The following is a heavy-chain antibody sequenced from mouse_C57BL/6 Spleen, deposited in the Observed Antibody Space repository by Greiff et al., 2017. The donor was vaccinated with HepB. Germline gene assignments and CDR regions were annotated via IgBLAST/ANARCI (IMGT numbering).Heavy chain of an antibody. CDR3: ARGTVYWYFDV. J-gene: IGHJ1*03. V-gene: IGHV3-6*01. D-gene: IGHD3-3*01. CDR1: GYSITSGYY. CDR2: ISYDGSN. Sequence: DVKLQESGPGLVKPSQSLSLTCSVTGYSITSGYYWNWIRQFPGNKLEWMGYISYDGSNNYNPSLKNRISITRDTSKNQFFLKLNSVTTEDTAAYYCARGTVYWYFDVWGTGTTVTVSS.